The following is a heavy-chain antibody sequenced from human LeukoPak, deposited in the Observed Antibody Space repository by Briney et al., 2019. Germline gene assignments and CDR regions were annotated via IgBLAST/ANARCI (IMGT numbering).Heavy chain of an antibody. Sequence: QPGGSLRLSCAASGFTFSNYWMTWVRQAPGKGLEWVANIKEDGSEKYYVDSVKGRFTISRDNAKNSLYLQMNSLRAEDTAVYYCARDMTIGFGWFDPWGQGTLVTVSS. V-gene: IGHV3-7*01. J-gene: IGHJ5*02. CDR2: IKEDGSEK. CDR3: ARDMTIGFGWFDP. D-gene: IGHD4/OR15-4a*01. CDR1: GFTFSNYW.